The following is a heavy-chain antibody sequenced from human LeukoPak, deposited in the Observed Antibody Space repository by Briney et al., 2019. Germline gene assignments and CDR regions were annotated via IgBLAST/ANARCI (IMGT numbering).Heavy chain of an antibody. CDR1: GFAFSSYA. CDR3: AHDYRSGSFHDF. Sequence: GGSLRLSCAASGFAFSSYAMSWVRQPPGKGLEWVSVISRRDDYTYYADSVKGRFTISRDNSKNTLYLQMNTVRAEDTAVYYCAHDYRSGSFHDFWGQGTLVTVSS. CDR2: ISRRDDYT. D-gene: IGHD3-10*01. V-gene: IGHV3-23*01. J-gene: IGHJ4*02.